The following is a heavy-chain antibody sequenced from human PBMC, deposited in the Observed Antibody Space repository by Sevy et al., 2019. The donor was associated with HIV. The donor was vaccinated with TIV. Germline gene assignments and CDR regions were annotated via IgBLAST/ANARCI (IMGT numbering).Heavy chain of an antibody. CDR3: ITDPAYRGDDEEVTNYYFYGMDV. J-gene: IGHJ6*02. D-gene: IGHD5-12*01. Sequence: GGSLRLSCTASGFTFSSAWMNWVRQAPGKGLEWVGRIKSEVDGGAIEYAAPVKGRFTISREDSKNTVYIQMNSLKTEDTAVYYCITDPAYRGDDEEVTNYYFYGMDVWGQGTTVTVSS. CDR2: IKSEVDGGAI. CDR1: GFTFSSAW. V-gene: IGHV3-15*01.